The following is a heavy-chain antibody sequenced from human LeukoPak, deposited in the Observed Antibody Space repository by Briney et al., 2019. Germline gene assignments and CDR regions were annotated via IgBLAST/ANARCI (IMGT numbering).Heavy chain of an antibody. Sequence: GGSLRLSCAASGFTFSDYYTSWIRQAPGKGLEWVSYICRSGSTIYCADSVKGRVTISRDNAKNSLYLQMNSLRAEDTAVYYCARDRGGPYYYYMDVWGKGTTVTVSS. CDR2: ICRSGSTI. J-gene: IGHJ6*03. D-gene: IGHD3-10*01. V-gene: IGHV3-11*04. CDR3: ARDRGGPYYYYMDV. CDR1: GFTFSDYY.